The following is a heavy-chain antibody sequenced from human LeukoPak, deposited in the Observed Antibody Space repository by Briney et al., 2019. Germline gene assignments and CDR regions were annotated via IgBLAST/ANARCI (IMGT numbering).Heavy chain of an antibody. CDR2: ISYDGNFK. V-gene: IGHV3-30-3*01. J-gene: IGHJ4*02. CDR3: ARNDYGGSVGY. CDR1: GFTFSDYA. Sequence: GRSLRLSCAASGFTFSDYAIHWVRQAPGKGLEWVAVISYDGNFKYFADSVKGRFTISRDNSKNTVYLQMNSLRGEDTTVYYCARNDYGGSVGYWGQGTLVTVSS. D-gene: IGHD4-23*01.